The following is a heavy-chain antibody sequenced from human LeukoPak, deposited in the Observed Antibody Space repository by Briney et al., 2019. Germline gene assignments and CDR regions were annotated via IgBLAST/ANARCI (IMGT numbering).Heavy chain of an antibody. CDR1: GFTVSGNY. CDR3: AGSKEARRSLFFDY. J-gene: IGHJ4*02. Sequence: PGRSLRLSCAASGFTVSGNYMSWVRQAPGKGLEWVSVIHSNGNTYYADSVKGRFTISRDNSKNTVYLQMNSLRAEDTAVYYCAGSKEARRSLFFDYWGQGALVTVSS. V-gene: IGHV3-53*01. CDR2: IHSNGNT. D-gene: IGHD2-15*01.